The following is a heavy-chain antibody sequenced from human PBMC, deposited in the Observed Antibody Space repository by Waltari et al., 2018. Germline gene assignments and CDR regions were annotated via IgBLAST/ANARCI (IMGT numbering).Heavy chain of an antibody. Sequence: EVQLVESGGGLVQPGGSLRLSCAASGFPLSSYWMHWVRQAPGKGLVWVARINSDGSSTSYADSVKGRFTISRDNAKNTLYLQMNSLRAEDTAVYYCASEVGGRFEIDYWGQGTLVTVSS. CDR2: INSDGSST. CDR3: ASEVGGRFEIDY. V-gene: IGHV3-74*01. CDR1: GFPLSSYW. J-gene: IGHJ4*02. D-gene: IGHD1-26*01.